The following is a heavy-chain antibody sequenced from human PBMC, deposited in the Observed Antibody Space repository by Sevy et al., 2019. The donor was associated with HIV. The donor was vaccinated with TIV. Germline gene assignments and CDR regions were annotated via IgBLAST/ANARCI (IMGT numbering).Heavy chain of an antibody. CDR1: GYTFTSYY. CDR2: INPSGGST. CDR3: ARDGFLPVAMATIKGDAFDI. J-gene: IGHJ3*02. Sequence: ASVKVSCKASGYTFTSYYMHWVRQAPGQGLEWMGIINPSGGSTSYAQKFQGRVTMTRDKSTSTVYMELSSLRSEDTAVYYCARDGFLPVAMATIKGDAFDIWGQGTMVTVSS. D-gene: IGHD5-12*01. V-gene: IGHV1-46*01.